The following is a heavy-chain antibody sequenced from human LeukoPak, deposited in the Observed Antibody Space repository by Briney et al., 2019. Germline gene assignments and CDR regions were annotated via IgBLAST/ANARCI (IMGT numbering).Heavy chain of an antibody. Sequence: GGSLRLSCAASGFSFIGCGMGWVRQAPGKGLDWVSTLSRTGDYTYYADSVKGRFSISRDNSKNTLSLQMASLRVEDTAIYYCAKLPAPGGDYVYFDSWGQGTLVTVSS. D-gene: IGHD3-16*01. CDR2: LSRTGDYT. J-gene: IGHJ4*02. V-gene: IGHV3-23*01. CDR3: AKLPAPGGDYVYFDS. CDR1: GFSFIGCG.